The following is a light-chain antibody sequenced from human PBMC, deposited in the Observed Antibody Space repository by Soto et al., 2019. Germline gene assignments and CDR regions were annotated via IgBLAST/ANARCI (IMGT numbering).Light chain of an antibody. V-gene: IGLV1-40*01. CDR3: QSYDRSLSGYV. Sequence: QSVLSQQPSMSGAPGQRVTISCTGSSSNIGAGYDVHWYQQLPGTAPKLLIYANGNRPSGVPDRFSGSKSGTSASLAITGLQAEDEADYYCQSYDRSLSGYVLGTGSKVT. J-gene: IGLJ1*01. CDR2: ANG. CDR1: SSNIGAGYD.